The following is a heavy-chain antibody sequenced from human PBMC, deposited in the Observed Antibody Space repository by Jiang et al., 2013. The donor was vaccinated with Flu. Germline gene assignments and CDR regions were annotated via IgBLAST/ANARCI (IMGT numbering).Heavy chain of an antibody. Sequence: LLKPSETLSLTCAVSAESVSRYHWNWVRRPAGKGLEWIGRLQTSGYINYNPSLRSRVTMSVDTSKNQFSLRLSSVTAADTAVYYCARGTANIAPPGIQDYWGQGTLVTVSS. CDR1: AESVSRYH. CDR2: LQTSGYI. J-gene: IGHJ4*02. V-gene: IGHV4-4*07. D-gene: IGHD6-6*01. CDR3: ARGTANIAPPGIQDY.